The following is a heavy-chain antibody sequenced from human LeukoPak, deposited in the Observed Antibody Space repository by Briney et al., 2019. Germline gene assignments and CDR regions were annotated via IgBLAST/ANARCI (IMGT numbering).Heavy chain of an antibody. Sequence: AGGSLRLSCAASGFTFSSYGMSWVRQAPGKGLEWVSGISGSGGSTNYADSVKGRFSISSDNAKNSLYLQMNSLRAEDTAVYYCAREGIAAAGYYYYYYYYMDVWGKGTTVTVSS. J-gene: IGHJ6*03. D-gene: IGHD6-13*01. CDR3: AREGIAAAGYYYYYYYYMDV. V-gene: IGHV3-23*01. CDR2: ISGSGGST. CDR1: GFTFSSYG.